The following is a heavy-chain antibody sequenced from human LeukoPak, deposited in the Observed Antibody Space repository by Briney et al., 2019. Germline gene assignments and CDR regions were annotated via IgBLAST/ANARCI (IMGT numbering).Heavy chain of an antibody. J-gene: IGHJ4*02. CDR2: IIPIFGTA. CDR1: GGTFSSHA. CDR3: ATALWSRWLMDY. D-gene: IGHD4-23*01. V-gene: IGHV1-69*13. Sequence: ASVKVSCKASGGTFSSHAISWVRQAPGQGLEWMGGIIPIFGTANYAQKFQGRVTITADESTSTAYMELSSLRSEDTAVYYCATALWSRWLMDYWGQGTLVTVSS.